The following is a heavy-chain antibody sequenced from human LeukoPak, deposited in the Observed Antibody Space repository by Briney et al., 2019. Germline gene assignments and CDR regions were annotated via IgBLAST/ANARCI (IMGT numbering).Heavy chain of an antibody. D-gene: IGHD3-22*01. Sequence: VKPSETLSLTCTVFGGSISSYYWSWIRQPPGKGLEWIGYIYYSGSTNYNPSLKSRVTISVDTSKNQFSLKLSSVTAADTAVYYCARGPYDSSGHDAFDIWGQGTMVTVSS. CDR3: ARGPYDSSGHDAFDI. CDR2: IYYSGST. V-gene: IGHV4-59*01. CDR1: GGSISSYY. J-gene: IGHJ3*02.